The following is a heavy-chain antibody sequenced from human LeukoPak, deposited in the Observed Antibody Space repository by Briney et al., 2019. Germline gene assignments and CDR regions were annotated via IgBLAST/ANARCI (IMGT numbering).Heavy chain of an antibody. Sequence: GGSLGLSCAASGFTFRNYVIHWVRQAPGKGLEWVAVTSSDLNVKLYADSVKGRFTISRDNSRSTLYLQMNSLRPEDTAIYYCAREGYYGSGSPPSLYFDYWGQGTLVTVSP. CDR3: AREGYYGSGSPPSLYFDY. V-gene: IGHV3-30-3*01. CDR1: GFTFRNYV. CDR2: TSSDLNVK. D-gene: IGHD3-10*01. J-gene: IGHJ4*02.